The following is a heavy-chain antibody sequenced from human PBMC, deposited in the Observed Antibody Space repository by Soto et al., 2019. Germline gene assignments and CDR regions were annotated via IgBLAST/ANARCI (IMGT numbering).Heavy chain of an antibody. J-gene: IGHJ4*02. D-gene: IGHD3-22*01. V-gene: IGHV1-18*01. CDR1: GYNFNTYE. CDR3: ARDRDYSHTDADVDY. Sequence: QVQLVQSGAQVRRPGTSVRISCTTSGYNFNTYEIIWVRQAPGQGLEWMGWISGYNGYTKYAQSLEDRVTLSTDTSTRTAFLELRNLRSGDTALYFCARDRDYSHTDADVDYWGQGTLVTVSS. CDR2: ISGYNGYT.